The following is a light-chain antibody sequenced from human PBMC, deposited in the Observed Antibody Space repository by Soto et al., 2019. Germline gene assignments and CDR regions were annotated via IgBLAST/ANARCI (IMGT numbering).Light chain of an antibody. V-gene: IGKV3-15*01. CDR2: GTS. CDR3: QQYNNWPPIT. CDR1: QSVSSN. Sequence: EIVMTQSPATLSVSPGERATLSCWASQSVSSNLAWYQQKPGQAPRLLIYGTSNRATGIPARFSGSGSGTEFTLTISSLQSEDFAVYSCQQYNNWPPITFGQGTRLEIK. J-gene: IGKJ5*01.